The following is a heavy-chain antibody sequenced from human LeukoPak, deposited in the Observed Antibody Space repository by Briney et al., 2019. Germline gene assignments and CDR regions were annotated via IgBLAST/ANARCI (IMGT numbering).Heavy chain of an antibody. CDR1: GGSFIGFH. V-gene: IGHV3-21*01. CDR3: ARDRLFGNLPDY. CDR2: ISSSSSYI. Sequence: PSETLSLTCAVYGGSFIGFHWNWVRQAPGKGLEWVSSISSSSSYIYYADSVKGRFTISRDNAKNSLNLQMNSLRAEDTAVYYCARDRLFGNLPDYWGQGTLVTVSS. J-gene: IGHJ4*02. D-gene: IGHD1-7*01.